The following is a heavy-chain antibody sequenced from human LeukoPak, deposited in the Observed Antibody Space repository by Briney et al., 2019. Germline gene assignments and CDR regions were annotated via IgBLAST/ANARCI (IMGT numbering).Heavy chain of an antibody. CDR2: SDPYSGNT. J-gene: IGHJ6*03. Sequence: GASVKVSCKASGYSFTNYGISWVRQAPGQGLEWMGWSDPYSGNTNYAPKFQGRISMTTDTSTTTAYMELWNLRSDDTALYYCARGGAAVGRDYHYYMDVWGKGTTVTVSS. V-gene: IGHV1-18*01. CDR3: ARGGAAVGRDYHYYMDV. CDR1: GYSFTNYG. D-gene: IGHD6-19*01.